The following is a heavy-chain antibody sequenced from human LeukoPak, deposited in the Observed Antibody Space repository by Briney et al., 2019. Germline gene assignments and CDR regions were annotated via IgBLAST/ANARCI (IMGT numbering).Heavy chain of an antibody. CDR2: FDPEDGET. J-gene: IGHJ6*02. CDR1: GYTFTSYG. Sequence: ASVKVSCKASGYTFTSYGISWVRQAPGKGLEWMGGFDPEDGETIYAQKFQGRVTMTEDTSTDTAYMELSSLRSEDTAVYYCCLLELRYYYYGMDVWGQGTTVTVSS. CDR3: CLLELRYYYYGMDV. V-gene: IGHV1-24*01. D-gene: IGHD1-7*01.